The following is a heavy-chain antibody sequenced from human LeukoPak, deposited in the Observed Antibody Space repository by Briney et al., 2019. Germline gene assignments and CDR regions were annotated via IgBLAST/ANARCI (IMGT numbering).Heavy chain of an antibody. D-gene: IGHD3-22*01. CDR2: IIPIFGTA. CDR3: ASPYYYDSSGYYPY. Sequence: GASVKVSCKASGGTFTSYAISWVRQAPGRGLEWMGGIIPIFGTANYAQKFQGRVTITADESTSTAYMELSSLRSEDTAVYYCASPYYYDSSGYYPYWGQGTLVTVSS. CDR1: GGTFTSYA. V-gene: IGHV1-69*13. J-gene: IGHJ4*02.